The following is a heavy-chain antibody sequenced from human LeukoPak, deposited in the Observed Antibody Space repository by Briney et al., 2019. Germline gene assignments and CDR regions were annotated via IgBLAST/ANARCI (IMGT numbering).Heavy chain of an antibody. CDR2: IYYSGST. D-gene: IGHD3-10*01. J-gene: IGHJ6*02. Sequence: SETLSLTCTVSGGSISSYYWSWIRQPPGKGLEWIGYIYYSGSTNYNPSLKSRVTISVDTSKNQFSLKLSSVTAADTAVYYCARDPSNGAFYYYYGMDVWGQGTTVTVSS. CDR3: ARDPSNGAFYYYYGMDV. V-gene: IGHV4-59*01. CDR1: GGSISSYY.